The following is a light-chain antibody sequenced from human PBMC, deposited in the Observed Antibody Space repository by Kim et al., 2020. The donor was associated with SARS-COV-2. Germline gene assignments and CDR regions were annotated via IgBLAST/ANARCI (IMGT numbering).Light chain of an antibody. Sequence: VSPGQTASITCSGSKLGDKYADWYQKKPGQSPVLVIYQHPKRPSGISQRFSGSSSGNTATLTISRAQTMDEADYYCQAWDSSTAVFGGGTQLTV. CDR1: KLGDKY. CDR3: QAWDSSTAV. V-gene: IGLV3-1*01. CDR2: QHP. J-gene: IGLJ3*02.